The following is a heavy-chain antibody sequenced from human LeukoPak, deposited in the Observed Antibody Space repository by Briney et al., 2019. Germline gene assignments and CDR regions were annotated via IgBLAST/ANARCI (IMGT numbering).Heavy chain of an antibody. CDR3: ARGQAQQLEIDS. Sequence: EPGGSLRLSCAVSGFTFSNSDMHWVRQVIGKGLEWVSGISPAGDTYYAASVKGRFTISRENAKNSFYLQMNSLRTGDMALYYCARGQAQQLEIDSWGQGTLVTVSS. CDR1: GFTFSNSD. V-gene: IGHV3-13*04. D-gene: IGHD6-13*01. CDR2: ISPAGDT. J-gene: IGHJ4*02.